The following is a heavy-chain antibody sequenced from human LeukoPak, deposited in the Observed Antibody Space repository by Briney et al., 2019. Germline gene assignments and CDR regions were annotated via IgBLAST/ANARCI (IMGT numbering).Heavy chain of an antibody. D-gene: IGHD2-2*01. J-gene: IGHJ3*02. V-gene: IGHV3-48*03. Sequence: GGSLRLSCAASGFTFSSCEMNWVRQAPGKGLEWVSYISSSGSTMYYADSVKGRFTISRDNAKKSLFLQMHSLRAEDTAVYYCARDMRGDGFDIWGQGTMVTVSS. CDR3: ARDMRGDGFDI. CDR1: GFTFSSCE. CDR2: ISSSGSTM.